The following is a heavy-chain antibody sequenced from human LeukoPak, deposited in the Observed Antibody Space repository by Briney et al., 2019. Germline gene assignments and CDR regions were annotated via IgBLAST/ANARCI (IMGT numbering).Heavy chain of an antibody. J-gene: IGHJ4*02. Sequence: PSETLSLTCDVSRYSICSNCYGAWIRQPPGKGLEWLGSIYYSGDTYYNPSLESRVTCSVDTSKNQYSLILNSVTAADTAVYYYERARYDGDYQYYFDYWGQGIPVTVSS. CDR3: ERARYDGDYQYYFDY. V-gene: IGHV4-38-2*01. CDR1: RYSICSNCY. CDR2: IYYSGDT. D-gene: IGHD4-17*01.